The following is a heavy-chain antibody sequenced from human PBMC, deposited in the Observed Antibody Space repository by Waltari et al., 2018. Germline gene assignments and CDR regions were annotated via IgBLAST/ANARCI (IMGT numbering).Heavy chain of an antibody. CDR2: INAGNGNT. J-gene: IGHJ1*01. Sequence: QVQLVQSGAEVKKPGASVKVSCKASGYTFTSYAMHWVRQAPGQRLEWMVWINAGNGNTKYSQKFQGRVTITRDTSASTAYMELSSLRSEDTAVYYCARGEMAEYFQHWGQGTLVTVSS. D-gene: IGHD1-26*01. CDR3: ARGEMAEYFQH. V-gene: IGHV1-3*01. CDR1: GYTFTSYA.